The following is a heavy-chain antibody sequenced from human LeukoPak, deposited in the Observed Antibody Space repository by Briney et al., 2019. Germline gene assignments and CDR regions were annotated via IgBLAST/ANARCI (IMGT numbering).Heavy chain of an antibody. V-gene: IGHV3-23*01. CDR3: AKDSRAVVVAPNDY. CDR2: ISGSAGST. CDR1: GFTFSSYA. Sequence: GGSLRLSRAASGFTFSSYAMSWVRQAPGKGLEWVSAISGSAGSTYYTDSVKGRFTISRDNSKNTLYLQMNSLRAEDTAVYYCAKDSRAVVVAPNDYWGQGTLVAVSS. D-gene: IGHD3-22*01. J-gene: IGHJ4*02.